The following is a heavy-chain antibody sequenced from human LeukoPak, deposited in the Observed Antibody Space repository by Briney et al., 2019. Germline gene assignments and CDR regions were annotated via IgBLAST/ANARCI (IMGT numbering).Heavy chain of an antibody. CDR1: GASISTNTHY. V-gene: IGHV4-39*07. J-gene: IGHJ4*02. Sequence: PSETLSLTCIVSGASISTNTHYWGWVRQPPGKGLEWIASIHHTGTPYYNPSLKSRVTISVDTSKNQFSLKLSSVTAADTAVYYCARGRGVPYYYDSSGYYPADYWGQGTLVTVSS. CDR2: IHHTGTP. CDR3: ARGRGVPYYYDSSGYYPADY. D-gene: IGHD3-22*01.